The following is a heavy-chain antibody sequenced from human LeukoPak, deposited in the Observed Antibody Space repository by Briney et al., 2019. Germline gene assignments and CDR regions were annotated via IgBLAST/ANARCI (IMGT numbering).Heavy chain of an antibody. CDR3: AREALNMYYGMDV. J-gene: IGHJ6*02. D-gene: IGHD1/OR15-1a*01. CDR1: GFTLSSYE. CDR2: ISSSSTYI. V-gene: IGHV3-21*01. Sequence: PGGSLRLSCAASGFTLSSYEMNWVRQAPGKGLEWVSSISSSSTYIYYADSVKGRFTISRDNAKNSLSLQMNSLRAEDTAVYYCAREALNMYYGMDVWGQGTTITVSS.